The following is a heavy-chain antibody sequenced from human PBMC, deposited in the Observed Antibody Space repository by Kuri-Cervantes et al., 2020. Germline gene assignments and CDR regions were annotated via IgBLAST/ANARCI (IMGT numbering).Heavy chain of an antibody. CDR2: ISSSSSTI. V-gene: IGHV3-48*02. CDR1: GFTFSSYS. Sequence: GGSLRLSCAASGFTFSSYSMNWVRQAPGEGLEWVSYISSSSSTIYYADSVKGRFTISRDNAKNSLYLQMNSLRDEDTAVYYCARTGAYYDSSGYYWDYWGQGTLVTVSS. D-gene: IGHD3-22*01. J-gene: IGHJ4*02. CDR3: ARTGAYYDSSGYYWDY.